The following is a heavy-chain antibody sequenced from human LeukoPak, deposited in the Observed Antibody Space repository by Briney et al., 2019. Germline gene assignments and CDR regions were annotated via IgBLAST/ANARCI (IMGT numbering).Heavy chain of an antibody. CDR2: ISSSSSTI. D-gene: IGHD3-9*01. Sequence: PGGSLRLSCAAPGFTFSSYSMNWVRQAPGKGLEWVSYISSSSSTIHYADSVKGRFTISRDNAKYSLYLQMNSLRAEDTAVYYCARANGYDILTGYYLGDAFDIWGQGTMVTVSS. CDR1: GFTFSSYS. J-gene: IGHJ3*02. V-gene: IGHV3-48*01. CDR3: ARANGYDILTGYYLGDAFDI.